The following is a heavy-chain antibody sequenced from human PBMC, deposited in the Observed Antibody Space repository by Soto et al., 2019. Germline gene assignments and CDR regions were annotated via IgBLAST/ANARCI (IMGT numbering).Heavy chain of an antibody. Sequence: GGSLRLSCAASGFTFSSYAMHWVRQAPGKGLEWVAVISYDGSNKYYADSVKGRFTISRDNSKNTLYLQMNSLRAEDTAVYYCARSTKRYFDWLLSFDYWGQGTLVTVSS. CDR1: GFTFSSYA. D-gene: IGHD3-9*01. V-gene: IGHV3-30-3*01. J-gene: IGHJ4*02. CDR2: ISYDGSNK. CDR3: ARSTKRYFDWLLSFDY.